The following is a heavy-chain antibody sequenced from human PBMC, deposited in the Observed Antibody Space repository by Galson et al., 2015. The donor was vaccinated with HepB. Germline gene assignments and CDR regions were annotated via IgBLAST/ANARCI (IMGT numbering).Heavy chain of an antibody. D-gene: IGHD5/OR15-5a*01. Sequence: SLRLSCAASGFTFDYYAMTWVRQAPGRGLEWLGFIRNKAYGEITAYAAYVKGRFTISRDDSKSIAYLQMTSLKTDDTAVYYCAKDLTSVSTITPDFWGQGTLVTVSS. CDR2: IRNKAYGEIT. CDR3: AKDLTSVSTITPDF. J-gene: IGHJ4*02. CDR1: GFTFDYYA. V-gene: IGHV3-49*04.